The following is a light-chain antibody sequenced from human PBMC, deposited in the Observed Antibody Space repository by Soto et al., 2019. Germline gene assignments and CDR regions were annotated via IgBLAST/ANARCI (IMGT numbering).Light chain of an antibody. J-gene: IGKJ4*01. CDR2: DAS. Sequence: EVVMTQSPATLSVSPGERATLSCRASQSVSSYVAWYQQKPGQAPRLLIYDASTRATGIPARFSGSGSGTDFTLTISSLEPEDFAVYYCQQRGNWPLTFGGGTKVDIK. CDR3: QQRGNWPLT. CDR1: QSVSSY. V-gene: IGKV3-11*01.